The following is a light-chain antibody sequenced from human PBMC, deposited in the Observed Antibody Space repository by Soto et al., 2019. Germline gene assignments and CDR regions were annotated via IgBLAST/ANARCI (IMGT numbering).Light chain of an antibody. V-gene: IGKV3-15*01. CDR2: GPS. CDR1: QSVSSN. Sequence: EIVMTQSPATLSVSPGERATLSCRASQSVSSNLAWYQQKPGQAPRLLIYGPSTRATGIPARFSGSGSGTEFTLTISSLQSEDSAVYYCQQFNSWPWTFGRGTKVEIK. J-gene: IGKJ1*01. CDR3: QQFNSWPWT.